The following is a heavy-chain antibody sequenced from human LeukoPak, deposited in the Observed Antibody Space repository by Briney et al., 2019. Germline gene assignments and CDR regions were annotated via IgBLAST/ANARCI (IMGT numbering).Heavy chain of an antibody. D-gene: IGHD1-14*01. CDR1: GFTFSSYA. CDR3: ARAASGESALLSRGNYYYYGMDV. CDR2: ISYDGSNK. Sequence: GGSLRLSCAASGFTFSSYAMHWVRQAPGKGLEWVAVISYDGSNKYYADSVKGRFTISRDNSKNTLYLQMNSLRAEDTAVNYCARAASGESALLSRGNYYYYGMDVWGQGTTVTVSS. V-gene: IGHV3-30-3*01. J-gene: IGHJ6*02.